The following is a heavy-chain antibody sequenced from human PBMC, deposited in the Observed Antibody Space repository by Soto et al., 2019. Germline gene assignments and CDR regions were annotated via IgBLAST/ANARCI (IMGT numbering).Heavy chain of an antibody. CDR3: ARDRGITRFQYYYYAMDA. J-gene: IGHJ6*02. V-gene: IGHV1-18*01. CDR1: GYTFNDYG. CDR2: INSRNQST. D-gene: IGHD3-16*01. Sequence: QLQLVQSGTEVRKPGASVKVTCKASGYTFNDYGVNWVRQAPGQGLEWLGWINSRNQSTEVAQRFKDRVIMTTDSSTTTAYMELRGLKSDDTATYYCARDRGITRFQYYYYAMDAWGQGTTVIVSS.